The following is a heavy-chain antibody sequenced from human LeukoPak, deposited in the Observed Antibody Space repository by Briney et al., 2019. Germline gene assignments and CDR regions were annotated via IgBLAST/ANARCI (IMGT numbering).Heavy chain of an antibody. CDR3: ARGGGSYYDGFDY. CDR1: GGTFSGYA. J-gene: IGHJ4*02. Sequence: SVKVSCKASGGTFSGYAISWVRQAPGQGLEWMGGIIPIFGTANYAQKFQGRVTITTDESTSTAYMELSSLRSEDAAVYYCARGGGSYYDGFDYWGQGTLVTVSS. CDR2: IIPIFGTA. V-gene: IGHV1-69*05. D-gene: IGHD1-26*01.